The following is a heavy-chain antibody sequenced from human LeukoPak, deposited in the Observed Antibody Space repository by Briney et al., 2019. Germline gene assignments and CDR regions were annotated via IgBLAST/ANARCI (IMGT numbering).Heavy chain of an antibody. CDR3: ARESNCDYSDY. D-gene: IGHD1-1*01. V-gene: IGHV4-59*01. CDR1: GGSISSYY. CDR2: IYSSGST. Sequence: SETLSLTCTVSGGSISSYYWSWIRQPPGKGLEWIGYIYSSGSTSYNPSLKSRVTMSIDTSKNQFSLKVKSVTAADTAVYYCARESNCDYSDYWGQGTLVTVSS. J-gene: IGHJ4*02.